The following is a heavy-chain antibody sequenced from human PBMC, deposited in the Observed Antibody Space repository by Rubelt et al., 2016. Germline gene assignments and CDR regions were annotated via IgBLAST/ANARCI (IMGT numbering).Heavy chain of an antibody. Sequence: SSYGMHWVRQAPGKGLEWVAVISYDGSNKYYADSVKGRFTISRDNSKNTLYLQMNSLRAEDTAVYYCARDLNWAFDYWGQGTQVTVSS. CDR1: SSYG. CDR3: ARDLNWAFDY. J-gene: IGHJ4*02. D-gene: IGHD3/OR15-3a*01. V-gene: IGHV3-30*03. CDR2: ISYDGSNK.